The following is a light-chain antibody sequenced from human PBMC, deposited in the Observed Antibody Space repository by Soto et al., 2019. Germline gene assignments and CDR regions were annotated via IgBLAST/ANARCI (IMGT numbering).Light chain of an antibody. Sequence: DIEMTQSPSTPSASVGDRVTITCRASQSIISWLAWYQQKPRKAPNLLIYKASSLESGPPSRFSGSGSATDFPLTISSLQHDDFATYYCQKYNSPSTFGQGTKVDI. CDR2: KAS. J-gene: IGKJ1*01. CDR3: QKYNSPST. CDR1: QSIISW. V-gene: IGKV1-5*03.